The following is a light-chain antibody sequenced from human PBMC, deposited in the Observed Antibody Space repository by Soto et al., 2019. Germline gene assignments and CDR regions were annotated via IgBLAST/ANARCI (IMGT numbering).Light chain of an antibody. J-gene: IGLJ2*01. V-gene: IGLV6-57*04. Sequence: NFMLTQPHSVSESPGKTVTISCTRSSGSIASNYVQWYQQRPGSAPTTVIYEDNQRPSGVPDRFSGSIDSSSNSASLTISGLQTEDEADYYCKSYDSSFGVVFGGGTKLTVL. CDR2: EDN. CDR1: SGSIASNY. CDR3: KSYDSSFGVV.